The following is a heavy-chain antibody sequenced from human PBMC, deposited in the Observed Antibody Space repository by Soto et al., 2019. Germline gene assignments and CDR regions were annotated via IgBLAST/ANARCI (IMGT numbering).Heavy chain of an antibody. D-gene: IGHD6-13*01. V-gene: IGHV3-11*01. CDR3: ARGESSSGLDSYYGIDV. CDR2: ISSSGSTI. J-gene: IGHJ6*02. Sequence: QVTLVESGGGLVKHGGSLRLSCAASGFTFSDYYMSWIRQAPGKGLEWVSYISSSGSTIYYADSVKGRFTITRDNAKHSLYVQISSLRSEAADVSSCARGESSSGLDSYYGIDVCGHGTTVTVS. CDR1: GFTFSDYY.